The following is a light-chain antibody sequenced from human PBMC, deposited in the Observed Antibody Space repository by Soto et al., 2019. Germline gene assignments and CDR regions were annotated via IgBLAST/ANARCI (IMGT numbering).Light chain of an antibody. J-gene: IGKJ1*01. CDR1: QSVGSNY. V-gene: IGKV3-20*01. CDR2: GTS. Sequence: EIVLRQSPGIMSLSPGERATLSCRASQSVGSNYLAWYQQKPGQAPRLLIYGTSYMSNDIPDRFSGGGSGTDFTRAINRLEPEDFAVYFCQQYRSSPWTFGQGTKVEVK. CDR3: QQYRSSPWT.